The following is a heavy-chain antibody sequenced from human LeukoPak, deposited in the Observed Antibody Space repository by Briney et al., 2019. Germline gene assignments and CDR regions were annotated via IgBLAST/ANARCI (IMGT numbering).Heavy chain of an antibody. CDR2: IKQDGSEK. D-gene: IGHD1-26*01. J-gene: IGHJ4*02. CDR1: GFTFSSYW. V-gene: IGHV3-7*01. Sequence: PGGSLRLSCAASGFTFSSYWMSWVRQAPGKGLEWVANIKQDGSEKYYVDSVKGRFTISRDNAKNSLYLQMNSLRAEDTAVYYCAGGLRVWGRVGATNIDYWGQGTLVAVSS. CDR3: AGGLRVWGRVGATNIDY.